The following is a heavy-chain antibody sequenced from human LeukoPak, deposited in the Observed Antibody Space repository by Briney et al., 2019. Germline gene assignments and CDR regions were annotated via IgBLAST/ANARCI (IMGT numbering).Heavy chain of an antibody. J-gene: IGHJ4*02. CDR2: IYTSGST. CDR1: GGSFSIYY. Sequence: SETLSLTCTVSGGSFSIYYWSWIRQPAGKGLEWIGRIYTSGSTNYNPSLKSRVAMSVDTSKNQFSLNLNSVTAADAAVYYCARGPTTVTRAFDYWGQGTLVTVSS. D-gene: IGHD4-17*01. V-gene: IGHV4-4*07. CDR3: ARGPTTVTRAFDY.